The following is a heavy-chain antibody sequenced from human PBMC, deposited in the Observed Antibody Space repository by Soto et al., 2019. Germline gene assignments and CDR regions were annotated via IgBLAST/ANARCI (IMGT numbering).Heavy chain of an antibody. CDR3: ASHGYSSSFYYGMDV. CDR2: IDPSDSYT. J-gene: IGHJ6*02. Sequence: GESLKISFNCAGYSFTSYWISWVRQMPWKGLEWMWSIDPSDSYTNYIPSFQGHVTISAGKSISTAYLQWSSLKASDTAMYYCASHGYSSSFYYGMDVWGQGTTVTVSS. V-gene: IGHV5-10-1*01. CDR1: GYSFTSYW. D-gene: IGHD6-13*01.